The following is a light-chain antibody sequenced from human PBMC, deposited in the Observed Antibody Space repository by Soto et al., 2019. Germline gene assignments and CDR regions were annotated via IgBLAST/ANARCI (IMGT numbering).Light chain of an antibody. CDR3: QQRSNWPLT. J-gene: IGKJ4*01. V-gene: IGKV3-11*01. Sequence: EIVLTQSPATLSLSPGERATLSCRASQSVSSHLAWYQQKPGQAPRLLIYDASNRATGIPARFSGSGSGTDFTLTISSLEPEDFAAYYCQQRSNWPLTFGGGTQVEIK. CDR1: QSVSSH. CDR2: DAS.